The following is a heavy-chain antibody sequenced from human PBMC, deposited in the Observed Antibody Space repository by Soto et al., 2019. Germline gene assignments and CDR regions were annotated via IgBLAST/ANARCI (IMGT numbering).Heavy chain of an antibody. V-gene: IGHV1-69*06. J-gene: IGHJ4*02. D-gene: IGHD6-19*01. CDR1: GGTFSSYA. CDR2: IIPIFGTA. CDR3: ARGSGWYEWYYFDY. Sequence: SVKVSCKASGGTFSSYAISWLRQAPGQGLEWMGGIIPIFGTANYAQEFQGRVTITADKSTSTAYMELSSLRSEDTAVYYCARGSGWYEWYYFDYWGQGTLVTVSS.